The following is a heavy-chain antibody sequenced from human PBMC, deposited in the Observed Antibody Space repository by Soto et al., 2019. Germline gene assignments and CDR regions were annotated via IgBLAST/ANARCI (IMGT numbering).Heavy chain of an antibody. CDR3: AREGPRPYYYYGMDV. Sequence: QVQLVQSGAEVKKPGASVKVSCKSSGYTFSMSGISWVRQAPGQGLEWMGWISGYNGKTNYEQKFQDRVTMTTDTPTNMAYMELRSLRADDTAVYYCAREGPRPYYYYGMDVWGQGTTVTVSS. J-gene: IGHJ6*02. CDR1: GYTFSMSG. V-gene: IGHV1-18*01. CDR2: ISGYNGKT.